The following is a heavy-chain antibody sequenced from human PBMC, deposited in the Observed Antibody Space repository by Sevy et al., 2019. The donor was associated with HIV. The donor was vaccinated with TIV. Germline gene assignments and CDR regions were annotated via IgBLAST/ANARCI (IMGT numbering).Heavy chain of an antibody. CDR1: GFTFSSYA. CDR3: ARDGNYYDSSGYSGTFDY. CDR2: ISYDGSNK. D-gene: IGHD3-22*01. J-gene: IGHJ4*02. V-gene: IGHV3-30-3*01. Sequence: GGSLRLSCAASGFTFSSYAMHWVRQAPGKGLKWVALISYDGSNKDYADSVKGRFTISRDNSKNTLYLQMNSLRAEDTAVYYCARDGNYYDSSGYSGTFDYWGQGTLVTVSS.